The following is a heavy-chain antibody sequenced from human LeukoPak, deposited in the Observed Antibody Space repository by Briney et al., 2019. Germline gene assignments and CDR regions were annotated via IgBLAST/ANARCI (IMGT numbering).Heavy chain of an antibody. D-gene: IGHD3-10*01. CDR1: GFTFSSYA. J-gene: IGHJ5*02. CDR3: ARASYGSASP. V-gene: IGHV3-30-3*01. Sequence: PGRSLRLSCAASGFTFSSYAMHWVRQAPVKGLEWVAVISYDGSNKYYADSVKGRFTISRDNSKNTLYLQMNSLRAEDTAVYYCARASYGSASPWGQGTLVTVSS. CDR2: ISYDGSNK.